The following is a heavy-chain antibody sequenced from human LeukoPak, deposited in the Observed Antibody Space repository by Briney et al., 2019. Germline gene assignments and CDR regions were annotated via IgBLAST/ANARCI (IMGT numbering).Heavy chain of an antibody. CDR3: ARGYSSGWYGIDY. Sequence: ASVKVSCKASGYTFTGYYMHWVRQAPGQGLEWMGWINPNSGGTNYAQKFQGRVTMTRDTSISTAYMELSSLRSEDTAVYYCARGYSSGWYGIDYWGQGTLVTVSS. D-gene: IGHD6-19*01. J-gene: IGHJ4*02. CDR2: INPNSGGT. V-gene: IGHV1-2*02. CDR1: GYTFTGYY.